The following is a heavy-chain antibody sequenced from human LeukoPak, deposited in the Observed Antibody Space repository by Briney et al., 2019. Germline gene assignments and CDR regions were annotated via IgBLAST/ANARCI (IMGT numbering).Heavy chain of an antibody. CDR1: GFTFDDYA. D-gene: IGHD2-8*02. J-gene: IGHJ6*02. CDR2: ISWNSGSI. V-gene: IGHV3-9*01. CDR3: AKGGGVYLYYYGMDV. Sequence: GRSLRLSCAASGFTFDDYAMHWVRQAPGKGLEWVSGISWNSGSIGYADSVKGRFTISRDNAKNSLYLQMTSLRAEDTALYYCAKGGGVYLYYYGMDVWGQGTTVTVSS.